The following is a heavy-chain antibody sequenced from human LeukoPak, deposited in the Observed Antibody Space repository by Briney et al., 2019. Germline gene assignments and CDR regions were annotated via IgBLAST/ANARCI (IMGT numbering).Heavy chain of an antibody. CDR2: ISYTGNT. J-gene: IGHJ4*02. D-gene: IGHD2-15*01. CDR3: ARGLGSGYCSGGGCYPPYYFDS. Sequence: ASVKVSCKASGYSFTNYGICWVRQAPGQGLEWMGWISYTGNTKYAPKVQGRVTMTTDTSTSTAYMEVRSLSSDDTAVYYCARGLGSGYCSGGGCYPPYYFDSWGQGTLVTVSS. V-gene: IGHV1-18*01. CDR1: GYSFTNYG.